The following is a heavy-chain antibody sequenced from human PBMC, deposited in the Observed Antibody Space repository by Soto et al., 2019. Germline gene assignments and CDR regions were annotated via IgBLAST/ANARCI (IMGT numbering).Heavy chain of an antibody. CDR2: INPGNGDT. CDR1: AYTFTSHA. V-gene: IGHV1-3*01. CDR3: ARDRHASGDFDY. D-gene: IGHD6-19*01. J-gene: IGHJ4*02. Sequence: ASVKVSCKASAYTFTSHAMHWVRQAPGQTFEWMGWINPGNGDTEYSQKFQDRVTITRDTSANTAYMDLSSLRSEDTAIYYCARDRHASGDFDYWGQGTLVTVSS.